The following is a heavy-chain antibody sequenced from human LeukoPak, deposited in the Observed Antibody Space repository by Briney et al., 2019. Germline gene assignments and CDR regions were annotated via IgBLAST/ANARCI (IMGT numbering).Heavy chain of an antibody. CDR3: VRDYYDSSGSSNTFDI. Sequence: PSETLSLTCTVSGGSISSSYWNWIRQPPGKGLEWIGYIHYSGNKNYTPTLRNRLTMSVDTSKNQFSLKLSSVTAADTAVYYCVRDYYDSSGSSNTFDIWGQGTMVTVSS. D-gene: IGHD3-22*01. V-gene: IGHV4-59*01. CDR2: IHYSGNK. J-gene: IGHJ3*02. CDR1: GGSISSSY.